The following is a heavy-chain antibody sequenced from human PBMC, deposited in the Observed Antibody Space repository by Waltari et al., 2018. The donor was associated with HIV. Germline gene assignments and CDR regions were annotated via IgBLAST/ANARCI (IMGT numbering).Heavy chain of an antibody. Sequence: QVQLVESGGGVVQPGRSLRLSCAASGFTFSSYGMHWVRQAPGKGLEWVAVISYDGSNKYYADSVKGRFTISRDNSKNTLYLQMNSLRAEDTAVYYCAKDYDFWSGYPDFDYWGQGTLVTVSS. V-gene: IGHV3-30*18. CDR2: ISYDGSNK. CDR3: AKDYDFWSGYPDFDY. CDR1: GFTFSSYG. J-gene: IGHJ4*02. D-gene: IGHD3-3*01.